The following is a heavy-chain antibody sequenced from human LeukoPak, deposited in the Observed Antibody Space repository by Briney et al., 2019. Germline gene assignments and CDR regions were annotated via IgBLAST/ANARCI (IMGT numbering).Heavy chain of an antibody. Sequence: PGGSLRLSCAASGFTFDDYAMHWVRQPPGKSLEWVSLISGDGGSTYNADSVKGRFTVSRDNSKNSLYLQKNSLRTEDTALYYCAKDISRNFVVVPAADYWGPGTLVTVSS. V-gene: IGHV3-43*02. CDR3: AKDISRNFVVVPAADY. J-gene: IGHJ4*02. D-gene: IGHD2-2*01. CDR2: ISGDGGST. CDR1: GFTFDDYA.